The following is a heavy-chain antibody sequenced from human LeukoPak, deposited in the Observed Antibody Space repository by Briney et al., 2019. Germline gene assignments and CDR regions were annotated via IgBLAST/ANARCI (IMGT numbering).Heavy chain of an antibody. Sequence: GGSLRLSCAASGFTFDLAWMTWVRQAPGKGLEWVGRIKSSGSGGTTDFAAPVKDRFTISRDDSKSTLYLQMNSLKTEDTAVYYCARVSRQLVLDYWGQGTLVTVSS. J-gene: IGHJ4*02. V-gene: IGHV3-15*01. CDR2: IKSSGSGGTT. CDR3: ARVSRQLVLDY. CDR1: GFTFDLAW. D-gene: IGHD6-13*01.